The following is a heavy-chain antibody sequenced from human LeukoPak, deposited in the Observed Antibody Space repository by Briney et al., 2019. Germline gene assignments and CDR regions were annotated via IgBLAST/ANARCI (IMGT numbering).Heavy chain of an antibody. J-gene: IGHJ4*02. V-gene: IGHV4-34*01. CDR2: INHSGGT. D-gene: IGHD5-18*01. CDR3: ARAGGGDTAMFFSPTIDY. Sequence: SETLSLTCAVYGGSFSGYYWSWNRQLPGKGLEWIGEINHSGGTNYNPSLKSRVTISVDTSKNQFSLKLSSVTAADTAEYYCARAGGGDTAMFFSPTIDYWGQGTLVTVSS. CDR1: GGSFSGYY.